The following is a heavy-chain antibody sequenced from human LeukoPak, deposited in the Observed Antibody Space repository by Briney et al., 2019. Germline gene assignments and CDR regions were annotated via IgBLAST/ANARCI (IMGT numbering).Heavy chain of an antibody. CDR1: GFPFGTYA. D-gene: IGHD2-2*01. CDR3: AKKGVPAAPLAPIDY. V-gene: IGHV3-23*01. J-gene: IGHJ4*02. Sequence: GGSLRLSCAAAGFPFGTYAMSWVRQAPGKGLEWVSAISGSGFRTFYSDSVTGRFTISRENSKNTLYLQMNSLRAEDTAVYYCAKKGVPAAPLAPIDYWGEGTLVTVSS. CDR2: ISGSGFRT.